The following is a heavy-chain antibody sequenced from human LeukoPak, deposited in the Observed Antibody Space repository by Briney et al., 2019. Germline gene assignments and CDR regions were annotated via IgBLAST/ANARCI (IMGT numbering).Heavy chain of an antibody. V-gene: IGHV4-30-4*01. CDR3: ARVPAVTTTIDAFDI. CDR2: IYYSGST. J-gene: IGHJ3*02. D-gene: IGHD4-11*01. CDR1: GGSISSGDYY. Sequence: SQTLSLTCTVSGGSISSGDYYWSWIRQPPGKGLEWIGYIYYSGSTYYNPSLKSRVTISVDTSKNQFSLKLSSVTAADTAVYYCARVPAVTTTIDAFDIWGQGTMVTVSS.